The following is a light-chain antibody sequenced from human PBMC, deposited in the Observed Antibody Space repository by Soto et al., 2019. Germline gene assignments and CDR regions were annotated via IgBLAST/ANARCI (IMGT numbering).Light chain of an antibody. J-gene: IGKJ2*01. CDR1: QSISSY. CDR3: QQYNSYYT. Sequence: DIQMTQSPSSLSASVGDRVTITCRASQSISSYLNWYQQKPGKAPKLLIYAASSLQSGVPSRFSGSVSGTDFTLTISSLQPDDFATYYCQQYNSYYTFGQGTKLEIK. V-gene: IGKV1-39*01. CDR2: AAS.